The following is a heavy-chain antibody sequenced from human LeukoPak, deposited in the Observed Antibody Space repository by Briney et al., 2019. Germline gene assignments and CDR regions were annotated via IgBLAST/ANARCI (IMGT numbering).Heavy chain of an antibody. D-gene: IGHD6-13*01. CDR3: AHIAAAGSDY. J-gene: IGHJ4*02. Sequence: GRSLRLSCAASGFTFSSYVLHWVRQAPGKGLEWVTVISYDGSTKYYADSVKGRFTISRDNSKNTLYLQMNSLRPDDTAVYYCAHIAAAGSDYWGQGTLVTVSS. CDR2: ISYDGSTK. CDR1: GFTFSSYV. V-gene: IGHV3-30*04.